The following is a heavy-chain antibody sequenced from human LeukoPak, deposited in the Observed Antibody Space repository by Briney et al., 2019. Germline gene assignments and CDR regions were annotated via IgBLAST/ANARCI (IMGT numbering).Heavy chain of an antibody. J-gene: IGHJ4*02. CDR2: INSDGSGT. CDR1: GFTFSSYW. V-gene: IGHV3-74*01. D-gene: IGHD6-19*01. CDR3: ARAAVAGLYYFDS. Sequence: GGSLRLSCAASGFTFSSYWMHWVRQAPGKGPVWVSRINSDGSGTSYADSVKGRITISRDNAKNTLYLQMNSLRAEDTAVYYCARAAVAGLYYFDSCGQGTLVTVSS.